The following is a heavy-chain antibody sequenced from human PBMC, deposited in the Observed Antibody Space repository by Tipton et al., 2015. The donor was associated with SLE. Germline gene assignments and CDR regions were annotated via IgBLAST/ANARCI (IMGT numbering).Heavy chain of an antibody. V-gene: IGHV1-18*01. CDR2: ISAKNGNT. Sequence: QVQLVQSGAEVKKPGASVKVSCETSGDSFTSYDVNWVRQATGQGLEWMGWISAKNGNTNYKEEFQGRLSMTTDTLTSTAYVELRSLRSDDTALYYCAKDAGYDNGVYLNWYDSWGQGTLVTVSS. J-gene: IGHJ5*01. CDR1: GDSFTSYD. D-gene: IGHD4/OR15-4a*01. CDR3: AKDAGYDNGVYLNWYDS.